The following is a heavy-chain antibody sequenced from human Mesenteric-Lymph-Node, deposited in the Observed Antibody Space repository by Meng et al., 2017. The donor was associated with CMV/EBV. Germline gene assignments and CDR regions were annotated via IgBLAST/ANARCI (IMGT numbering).Heavy chain of an antibody. CDR2: HYLPGST. CDR1: GVSIISGSYY. D-gene: IGHD3-10*01. CDR3: ARDMMVRGVIIGPYYYYYGMDV. V-gene: IGHV4-39*07. Sequence: GSLRLSCTVSGVSIISGSYYWGWIRQPPGKGLEWIGSHYLPGSTYYNPSLKSRVTVSMNTSKNQLSLKLISVTAADTAMYYCARDMMVRGVIIGPYYYYYGMDVWGQGTTVTVSS. J-gene: IGHJ6*02.